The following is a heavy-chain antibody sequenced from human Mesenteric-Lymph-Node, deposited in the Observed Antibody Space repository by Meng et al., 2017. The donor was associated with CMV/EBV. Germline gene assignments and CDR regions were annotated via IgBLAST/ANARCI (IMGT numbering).Heavy chain of an antibody. CDR3: ARDSSGYYGPGDY. CDR1: GFTVSFHY. CDR2: IYSGGDT. V-gene: IGHV3-66*01. D-gene: IGHD3-22*01. Sequence: GGSLRLSCVASGFTVSFHYVSWVRQAPGKGLEWISVIYSGGDTYYADSVKGRFTFSRDSSRGTLYLQLNSLRTEDTAVYYCARDSSGYYGPGDYWGQGTLVTVSS. J-gene: IGHJ4*02.